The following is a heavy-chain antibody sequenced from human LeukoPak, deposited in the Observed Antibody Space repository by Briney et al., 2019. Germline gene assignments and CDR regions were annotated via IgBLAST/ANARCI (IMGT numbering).Heavy chain of an antibody. CDR2: IRFDGSNK. CDR1: GFTFNTYG. CDR3: ARDKGLRYFDWLLSPLDY. V-gene: IGHV3-30*02. D-gene: IGHD3-9*01. J-gene: IGHJ4*02. Sequence: GGSLRLSCAASGFTFNTYGMHWVRQAPGKGLEWVAFIRFDGSNKYYGDSVKGRFTISRDTSKNMLYLQMNSLRVEDTAVYYCARDKGLRYFDWLLSPLDYWGQGTLVTVSS.